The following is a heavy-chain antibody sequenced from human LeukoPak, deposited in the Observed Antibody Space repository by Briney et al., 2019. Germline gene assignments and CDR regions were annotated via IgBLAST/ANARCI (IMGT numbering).Heavy chain of an antibody. Sequence: GGSLRLSCAASKFTFSRYWMTWVRQAPGKGLEWVVSISSSSTYIYYGGSVKGRFTISRDNAKNLVYLEMNSLRAEDTAVYYCARVPGEMGATLAYLDYWGQGTLVFVSS. CDR3: ARVPGEMGATLAYLDY. D-gene: IGHD1-26*01. J-gene: IGHJ4*02. V-gene: IGHV3-21*01. CDR2: ISSSSTYI. CDR1: KFTFSRYW.